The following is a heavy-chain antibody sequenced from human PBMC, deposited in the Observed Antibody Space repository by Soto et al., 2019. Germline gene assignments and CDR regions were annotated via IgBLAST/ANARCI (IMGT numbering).Heavy chain of an antibody. D-gene: IGHD2-15*01. CDR2: IDHRGSA. J-gene: IGHJ4*02. V-gene: IGHV4-34*01. CDR3: TRRGGGNYPYYFDC. Sequence: QVQLQQCGAGLLKPSETLSLACAVSGGSFSGYYLSWIRQPPGKGLEWIGEIDHRGSANYNPCLMSRVTNSADKSTNKFPRRLSSVAAAETAVYYCTRRGGGNYPYYFDCWGQGTLLTVSS. CDR1: GGSFSGYY.